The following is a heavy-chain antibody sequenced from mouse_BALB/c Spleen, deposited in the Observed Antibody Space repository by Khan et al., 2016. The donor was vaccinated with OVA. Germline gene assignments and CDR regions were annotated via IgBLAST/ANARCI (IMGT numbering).Heavy chain of an antibody. CDR3: ARVEPYHANYGAWFAD. Sequence: QVQLKQSGAELARPGASVKMSCKASGYTFTSYTMHWVKQRPGQGLEWIGYMTPSNVYTNYNQKFRDKATLTADKSSSTAYMQLSSLTSEDSAVYYSARVEPYHANYGAWFADWGQGTLVTVSA. CDR1: GYTFTSYT. CDR2: MTPSNVYT. V-gene: IGHV1-4*01. D-gene: IGHD2-10*01. J-gene: IGHJ3*01.